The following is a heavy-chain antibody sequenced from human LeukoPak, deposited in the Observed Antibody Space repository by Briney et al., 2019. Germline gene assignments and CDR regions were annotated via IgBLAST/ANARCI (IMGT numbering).Heavy chain of an antibody. V-gene: IGHV3-23*01. CDR2: ISGSGGRT. J-gene: IGHJ4*02. CDR1: GFTFSSYA. CDR3: AIHYSRGWYYDLTGFDY. Sequence: PGGSLRLSCAASGFTFSSYAMSWVRQAPGKGLEWVSAISGSGGRTYYADSVKGRFTISRDNSKNTLYLQMNSLRAEDTAVYYCAIHYSRGWYYDLTGFDYWGQGTLVTVSS. D-gene: IGHD6-19*01.